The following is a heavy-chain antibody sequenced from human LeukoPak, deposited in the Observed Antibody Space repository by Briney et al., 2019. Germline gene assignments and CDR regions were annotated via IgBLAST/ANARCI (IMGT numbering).Heavy chain of an antibody. J-gene: IGHJ4*02. CDR3: ARPSDYYDSSGYPGPFDY. CDR1: GYSFTNYW. V-gene: IGHV5-51*01. D-gene: IGHD3-22*01. CDR2: IYPGDSDT. Sequence: GESLKISCKGSGYSFTNYWIGWVRQMPGKGPEWMGIIYPGDSDTRYSPSFQGQVTISADKSISTAYLQWGSLKASDTAMYYCARPSDYYDSSGYPGPFDYWGQGTLVTVSS.